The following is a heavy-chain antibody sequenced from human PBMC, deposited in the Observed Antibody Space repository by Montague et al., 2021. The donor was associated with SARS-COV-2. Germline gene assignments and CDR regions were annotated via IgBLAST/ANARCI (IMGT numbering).Heavy chain of an antibody. V-gene: IGHV4-59*11. J-gene: IGHJ2*01. Sequence: SETLSLTCTVSGGSISSHYWTWIRQPPGKGLEWIGYIYYTGSTNYNPSLKSRVAISVDTSKNQFSLKLMSVTAAETAIYFCARRIVTYYWYFDLWGRGTLVTVSS. D-gene: IGHD2-15*01. CDR3: ARRIVTYYWYFDL. CDR1: GGSISSHY. CDR2: IYYTGST.